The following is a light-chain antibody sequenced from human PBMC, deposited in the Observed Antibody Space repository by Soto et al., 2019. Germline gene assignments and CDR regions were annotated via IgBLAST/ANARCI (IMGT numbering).Light chain of an antibody. Sequence: EIVLTQSPGTLSLSPGERATLSCGASQSVSSNYLAWYQQKPGQAPRLLIYGASSRATGIPDRFSGSGSGTDFTLTISRLEPEDFAVSYCQQYGGSPFTFGPGTKVDIK. CDR3: QQYGGSPFT. CDR2: GAS. J-gene: IGKJ3*01. CDR1: QSVSSNY. V-gene: IGKV3-20*01.